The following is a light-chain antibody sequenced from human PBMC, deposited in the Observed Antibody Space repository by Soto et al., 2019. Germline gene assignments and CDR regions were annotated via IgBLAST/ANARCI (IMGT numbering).Light chain of an antibody. V-gene: IGLV2-14*01. CDR3: SSNTSSSTLV. Sequence: QSALTQPASVSGSPGQSITISCTGTSSDVGVYNYVSWYQHHPGKVPKLMIYEVSNRPSGVSNRFSGSKSGNTASLTISGLQAEDEADYYCSSNTSSSTLVFGTGTKLTVL. CDR2: EVS. CDR1: SSDVGVYNY. J-gene: IGLJ1*01.